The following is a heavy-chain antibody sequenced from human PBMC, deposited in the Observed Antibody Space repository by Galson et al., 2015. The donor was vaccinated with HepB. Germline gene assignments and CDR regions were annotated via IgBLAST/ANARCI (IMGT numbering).Heavy chain of an antibody. CDR1: GFTFSSYS. V-gene: IGHV3-48*02. CDR3: ARGRSTLSREPLDY. Sequence: SLRLSCAASGFTFSSYSMNWVRQAPGKGLEWVSYISSSSSTIYYADSVKGRFTISRDNAKNSLYLRMNSLRDEDTAVYYCARGRSTLSREPLDYWGQGTLVTVSS. CDR2: ISSSSSTI. D-gene: IGHD1-14*01. J-gene: IGHJ4*02.